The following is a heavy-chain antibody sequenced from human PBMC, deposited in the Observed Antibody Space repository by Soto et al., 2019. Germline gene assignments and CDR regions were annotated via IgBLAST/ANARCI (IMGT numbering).Heavy chain of an antibody. Sequence: ASVNVACKAAGYTFSVYGISWVRQAPGQGLEWMGWVSTYNGNTNYAQKFQDRVTMTTDTSTSTAYMELRSLRSDDTAVYYCTRDSLPGWLEQDGDKMDYWGQGTLVTVSS. CDR2: VSTYNGNT. D-gene: IGHD6-19*01. J-gene: IGHJ4*02. CDR3: TRDSLPGWLEQDGDKMDY. V-gene: IGHV1-18*01. CDR1: GYTFSVYG.